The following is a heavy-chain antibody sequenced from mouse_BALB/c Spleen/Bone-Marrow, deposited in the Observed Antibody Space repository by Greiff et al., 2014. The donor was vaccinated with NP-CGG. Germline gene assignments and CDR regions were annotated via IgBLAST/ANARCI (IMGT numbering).Heavy chain of an antibody. CDR1: GYAFTNYL. J-gene: IGHJ4*01. CDR2: INSGSGGT. V-gene: IGHV1-54*01. CDR3: ARAITDAMGY. Sequence: VQLQQSGAELVRPGTSVKVSCKGSGYAFTNYLIEWVMQRPGQGLEWIGVINSGSGGTKYNEKFKGKATLTADKSSSTAYMQLSSLTSDDSAVYFCARAITDAMGYWGQGTSVTVSS. D-gene: IGHD2-4*01.